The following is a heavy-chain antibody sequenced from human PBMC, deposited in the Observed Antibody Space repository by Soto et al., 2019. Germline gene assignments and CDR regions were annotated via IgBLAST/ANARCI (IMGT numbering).Heavy chain of an antibody. V-gene: IGHV3-30-3*01. Sequence: GGSLRLSCAASGFTFSSYAMHWVRQAPGKGLEWVAVISYDGSNKYYADSVKGRFTISRDNSKNTLYLQMNSLRAEDTAVYYCARGGPTIFGVVTPLSGMDVWGQGTTVTVFS. J-gene: IGHJ6*02. CDR1: GFTFSSYA. CDR3: ARGGPTIFGVVTPLSGMDV. CDR2: ISYDGSNK. D-gene: IGHD3-3*01.